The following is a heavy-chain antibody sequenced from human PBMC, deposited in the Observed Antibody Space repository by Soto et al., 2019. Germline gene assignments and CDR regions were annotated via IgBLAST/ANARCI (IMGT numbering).Heavy chain of an antibody. Sequence: QVQLVESGGGVVQPGRSLRLSCAASGFTFSSYAMHWVRQAPGKGLEWVAVISYDGSNKYYADSVKGRFTISRDNSKNTLYLQMNCLRAEDTAVYYCARDQEAPLQGKMGTIHWGQGTMVTVSS. CDR3: ARDQEAPLQGKMGTIH. J-gene: IGHJ3*01. CDR2: ISYDGSNK. CDR1: GFTFSSYA. D-gene: IGHD1-1*01. V-gene: IGHV3-30-3*01.